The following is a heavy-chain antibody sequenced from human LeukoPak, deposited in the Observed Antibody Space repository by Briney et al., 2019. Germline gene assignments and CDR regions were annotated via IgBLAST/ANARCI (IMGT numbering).Heavy chain of an antibody. CDR1: GGSISSSSYY. D-gene: IGHD2-2*01. Sequence: SETLSHTCTVSGGSISSSSYYWGWIRQPPGKGLEWIVSIYYSGSTYYNQSLKSRVTISIDTSKNQFSLKLTSVTAADTAMYYCARMKVVVVIPTARPTFYFDYWGQGILVTVST. V-gene: IGHV4-39*01. CDR3: ARMKVVVVIPTARPTFYFDY. J-gene: IGHJ4*02. CDR2: IYYSGST.